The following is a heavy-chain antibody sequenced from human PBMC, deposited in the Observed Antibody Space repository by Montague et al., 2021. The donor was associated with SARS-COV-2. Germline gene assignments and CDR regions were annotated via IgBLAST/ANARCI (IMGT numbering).Heavy chain of an antibody. Sequence: SETLSLTCSVSGGSITTYYWSWVRQPAGKGLEWIGRLSTSGSTNXXPSLKSRVTMSLDTSKNQFSLKLSSVTAADTAVYYCARDASSANSQANNWFNSWGQGTLVTVSS. D-gene: IGHD4/OR15-4a*01. CDR3: ARDASSANSQANNWFNS. V-gene: IGHV4-4*07. CDR1: GGSITTYY. CDR2: LSTSGST. J-gene: IGHJ5*01.